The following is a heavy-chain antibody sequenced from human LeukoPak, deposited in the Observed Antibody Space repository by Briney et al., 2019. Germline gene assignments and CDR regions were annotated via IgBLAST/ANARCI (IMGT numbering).Heavy chain of an antibody. V-gene: IGHV1-69*13. CDR3: ARYHYYDSSGYYGGYFDY. D-gene: IGHD3-22*01. Sequence: SVKVSCKASGGTFSSYAISWVRQAPGQGLEWMGGIIPIFGTANYAQKFQGRVTVTADESTSTAYMELSSLRSEDTAVYYCARYHYYDSSGYYGGYFDYWGQGTLVTVSS. CDR1: GGTFSSYA. J-gene: IGHJ4*02. CDR2: IIPIFGTA.